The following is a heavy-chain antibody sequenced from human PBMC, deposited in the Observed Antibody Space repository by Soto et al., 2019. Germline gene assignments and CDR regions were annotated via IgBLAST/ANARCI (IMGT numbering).Heavy chain of an antibody. V-gene: IGHV3-43*01. J-gene: IGHJ6*02. D-gene: IGHD2-21*01. CDR1: GFTFDDYT. CDR2: ISWDGGST. CDR3: AKDSGGKEDRLVDYYYGMDV. Sequence: GGSLRLSCAASGFTFDDYTMHWVLQAPGKXLXWVSLISWDGGSTYYADSVKRRFKISSDKSKNSLYMQMNSMRNQDTALYYCAKDSGGKEDRLVDYYYGMDVWGQGTTVTVSS.